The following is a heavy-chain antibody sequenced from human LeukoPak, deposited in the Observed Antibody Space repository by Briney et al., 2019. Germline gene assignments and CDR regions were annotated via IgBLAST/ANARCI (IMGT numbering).Heavy chain of an antibody. CDR3: ARIGHEHYYFDY. J-gene: IGHJ4*02. CDR1: GGSISSYY. V-gene: IGHV4-59*01. D-gene: IGHD1/OR15-1a*01. CDR2: IYYSGST. Sequence: SETLSLTCTVSGGSISSYYWSWIRQPPGKGLEGIGYIYYSGSTNYNPSLKSRVTISVDTSKNQFSLKLSSVTAADTAVYYCARIGHEHYYFDYWGQGTLVTVSS.